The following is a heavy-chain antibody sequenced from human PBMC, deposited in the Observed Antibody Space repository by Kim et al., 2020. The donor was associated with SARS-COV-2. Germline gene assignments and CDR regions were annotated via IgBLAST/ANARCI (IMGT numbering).Heavy chain of an antibody. J-gene: IGHJ6*02. D-gene: IGHD2-2*01. CDR3: ARASSLGGLDV. Sequence: SETLSLTCTVSGGPVSSANYYWTWIRQPPGKGLELVGYIFYTGTATYNSSLQSRVTMSVDTSKNQFSLQLTSFTAADTAVYYCARASSLGGLDVWGQGTT. V-gene: IGHV4-61*01. CDR1: GGPVSSANYY. CDR2: IFYTGTA.